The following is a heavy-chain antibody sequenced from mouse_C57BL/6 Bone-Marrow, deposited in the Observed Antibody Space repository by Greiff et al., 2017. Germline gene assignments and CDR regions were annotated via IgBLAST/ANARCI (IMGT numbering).Heavy chain of an antibody. CDR3: ARDHYGSSQPWYFDV. D-gene: IGHD1-1*01. J-gene: IGHJ1*03. Sequence: EVKVVESGGGLVKPGGSLKLSCAASGFTFSSYAMSWVRQTPEKRLEWVATISDGGSYTYYPDNVKGRFTISRDNAKNNLYLQMSHLKSEDTAMYYCARDHYGSSQPWYFDVWGTGTTVTVSS. CDR2: ISDGGSYT. V-gene: IGHV5-4*01. CDR1: GFTFSSYA.